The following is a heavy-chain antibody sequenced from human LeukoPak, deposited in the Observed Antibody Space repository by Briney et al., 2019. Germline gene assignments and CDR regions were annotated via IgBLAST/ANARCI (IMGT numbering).Heavy chain of an antibody. CDR2: IYNSGST. CDR3: ARDDIQPRNRYYYYYGMDV. V-gene: IGHV4-59*01. J-gene: IGHJ6*04. D-gene: IGHD1-14*01. CDR1: GGSINKLY. Sequence: PSETLSLTCTVSGGSINKLYLTWIRQPPGKPLEWIGSIYNSGSTNYNPSLKSRVTISVDTPKSQISLNLSSVTAADTAVYFCARDDIQPRNRYYYYYGMDVWGKGTTVTVSS.